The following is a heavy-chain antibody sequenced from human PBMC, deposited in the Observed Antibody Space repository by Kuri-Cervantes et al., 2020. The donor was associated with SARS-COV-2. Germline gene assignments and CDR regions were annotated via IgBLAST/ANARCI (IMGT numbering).Heavy chain of an antibody. CDR3: AREGVVGATTYYYYGMDV. CDR1: GFTFSSYG. D-gene: IGHD1-26*01. Sequence: GESLKISCAASGFTFSSYGMHWVRQAPGKGLEWVAVIWYDGSNKYYADSVKGRFTISRDNSKSTLYLQMNSLRAEDTAVYYCAREGVVGATTYYYYGMDVWGQGTTVTVSS. V-gene: IGHV3-33*08. J-gene: IGHJ6*02. CDR2: IWYDGSNK.